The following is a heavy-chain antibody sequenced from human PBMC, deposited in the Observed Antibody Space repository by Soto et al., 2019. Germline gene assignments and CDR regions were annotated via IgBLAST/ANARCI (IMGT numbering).Heavy chain of an antibody. CDR3: ARSSPFDY. CDR1: GFTFSSYS. V-gene: IGHV3-21*01. J-gene: IGHJ4*02. D-gene: IGHD6-6*01. CDR2: ISSSSSYI. Sequence: EVQLVESGGGLVKPGGSLRLSCAASGFTFSSYSMNWVRQAPGKGLEWVSSISSSSSYIYYADSVKGRFTISRDNAKXXXXXXXXXXXXXXXXXXXCARSSPFDYWGQGTLVTVSS.